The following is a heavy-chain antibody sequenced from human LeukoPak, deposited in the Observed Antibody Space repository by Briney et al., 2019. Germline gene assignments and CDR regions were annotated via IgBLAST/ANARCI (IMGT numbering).Heavy chain of an antibody. CDR3: AKIFHTDGYYLGEHLFDA. Sequence: GGSLRLSCAASGFIFNNYAMSWVRQDPGKGPEWLSAISGSGGSTTDADSVKGRFTTSRDNSKSTLYLQMNSLRAEDTAIYYCAKIFHTDGYYLGEHLFDAWGQGTLVTVSS. J-gene: IGHJ5*02. CDR1: GFIFNNYA. CDR2: ISGSGGST. D-gene: IGHD3-22*01. V-gene: IGHV3-23*01.